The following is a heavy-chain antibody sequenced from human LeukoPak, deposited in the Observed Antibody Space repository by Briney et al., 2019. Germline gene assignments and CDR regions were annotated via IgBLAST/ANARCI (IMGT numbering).Heavy chain of an antibody. CDR3: ARDQYSRSLGAFDI. Sequence: GGSLRLSCAPSGFTFSRHGMHWVRQAPGKGLEWVAIISNDGSRKYYAHSVEGRFTISRDNSKNTLYLQMDSLRAEDTAVYYCARDQYSRSLGAFDIWGQGTLVIVSS. CDR2: ISNDGSRK. CDR1: GFTFSRHG. V-gene: IGHV3-30*03. J-gene: IGHJ3*02. D-gene: IGHD1-26*01.